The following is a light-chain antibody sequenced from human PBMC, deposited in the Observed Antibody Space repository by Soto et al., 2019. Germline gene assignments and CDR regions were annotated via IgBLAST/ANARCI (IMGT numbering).Light chain of an antibody. CDR3: QTWGSGIVV. V-gene: IGLV4-69*01. CDR2: LNSXXXX. J-gene: IGLJ2*01. CDR1: SGHSNYA. Sequence: QLVLTQSPSASASLGASVKLTCTLSSGHSNYAIAWHQQQSETGPRYLMKLNSXXXXXXXXXXXXXXSGSSSGAERYLTIXXLXXXXXXDYYCQTWGSGIVVFGGGTKLTVL.